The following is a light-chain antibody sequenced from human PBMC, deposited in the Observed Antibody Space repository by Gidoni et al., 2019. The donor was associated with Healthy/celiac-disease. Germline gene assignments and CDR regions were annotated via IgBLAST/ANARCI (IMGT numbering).Light chain of an antibody. Sequence: SSELTQDPAVSLALGQAGRITCQGDSLRSYYASWYQQTPVQAPVLVIYGKNNRPSGIPARFSASSSGNTASLTITGAQAEDDADYYCNSRDSSGNHHVVFGGGTKLTVL. J-gene: IGLJ2*01. V-gene: IGLV3-19*01. CDR1: SLRSYY. CDR2: GKN. CDR3: NSRDSSGNHHVV.